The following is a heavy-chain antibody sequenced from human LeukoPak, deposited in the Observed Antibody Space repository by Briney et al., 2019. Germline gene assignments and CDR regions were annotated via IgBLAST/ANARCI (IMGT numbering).Heavy chain of an antibody. CDR3: ARDGKPYDPDY. CDR1: GFTFSSYA. V-gene: IGHV3-30-3*01. J-gene: IGHJ4*02. Sequence: PGGSLRLSCAASGFTFSSYAMHWVRQAPGKGLEWVAVISYDGSNKYYADSVKGRFTISRDNAKNSLYLQMNSLRAEDTAVYYCARDGKPYDPDYWGQGTLVTVSS. CDR2: ISYDGSNK. D-gene: IGHD5-12*01.